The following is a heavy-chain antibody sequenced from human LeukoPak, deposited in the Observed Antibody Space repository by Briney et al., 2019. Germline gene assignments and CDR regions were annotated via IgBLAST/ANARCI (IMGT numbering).Heavy chain of an antibody. V-gene: IGHV1-69*13. Sequence: SVKVSCKASGYTFTNYYMHWVRQAPGQGLEWMGGIIPIFGTANYAQKFQGRVTITADESTSTAYMELRSLRSDDTAVYYCARGTLRTPKDYWGQGTLVTVSS. CDR3: ARGTLRTPKDY. J-gene: IGHJ4*02. D-gene: IGHD4-17*01. CDR2: IIPIFGTA. CDR1: GYTFTNYY.